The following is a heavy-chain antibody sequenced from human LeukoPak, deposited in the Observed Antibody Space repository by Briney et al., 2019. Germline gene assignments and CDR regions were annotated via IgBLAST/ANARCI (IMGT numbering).Heavy chain of an antibody. V-gene: IGHV3-21*01. CDR3: ARVNGGSGWPTDV. J-gene: IGHJ6*02. D-gene: IGHD6-19*01. CDR1: GFTFYTYS. CDR2: ISSSSSHK. Sequence: PGGSLRLSCAAPGFTFYTYSMNWARQAPGKGLEWVSSISSSSSHKYYTDSVKGRFTISRDNAKNSLYLQMNSLRAEDTAVYYCARVNGGSGWPTDVWGQGTTVTVSS.